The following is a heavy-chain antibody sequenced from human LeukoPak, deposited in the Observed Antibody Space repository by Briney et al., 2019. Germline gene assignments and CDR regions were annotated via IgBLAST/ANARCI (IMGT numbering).Heavy chain of an antibody. D-gene: IGHD6-6*01. Sequence: PSETLSLTCLLSGGSLGPYYCSWIRQAAGKGPEWIGRIYTTGTADYNPALEGRVFLTVARSMNQFSLKVTSVTTAEKTVSYCARDHISSSWMDAFDIWGPGMKVIVSS. CDR3: ARDHISSSWMDAFDI. V-gene: IGHV4-4*07. CDR1: GGSLGPYY. J-gene: IGHJ3*02. CDR2: IYTTGTA.